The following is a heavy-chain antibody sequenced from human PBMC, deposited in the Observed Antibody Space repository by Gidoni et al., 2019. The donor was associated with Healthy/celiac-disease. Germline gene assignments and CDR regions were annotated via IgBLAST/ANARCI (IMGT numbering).Heavy chain of an antibody. CDR3: ARGPYYYDSSGYYPTHYFDY. Sequence: QVQLVQSGAEVKKPGSSVKLSCKASVGTFSSYALSRVRQAPGQGLEWMGGIITLFGTANYAQKFQGRVTITADKSTSTAYMELISLRSEDTAVYYCARGPYYYDSSGYYPTHYFDYWGQGTLVTVSS. J-gene: IGHJ4*02. CDR2: IITLFGTA. V-gene: IGHV1-69*06. CDR1: VGTFSSYA. D-gene: IGHD3-22*01.